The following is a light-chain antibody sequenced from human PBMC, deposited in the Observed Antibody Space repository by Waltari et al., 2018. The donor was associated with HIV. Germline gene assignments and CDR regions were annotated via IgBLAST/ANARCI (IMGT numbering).Light chain of an antibody. CDR3: QSYDSSNHVV. Sequence: NFMLTQAHSVSESPGKTVTISCTRSSGSIASNFVQWYQQRPGSAPTIVIYEDKERPSGLPDRFSGSIDSSSNSASLTISGLKTEDEADYYCQSYDSSNHVVFGGGTKLTVL. CDR2: EDK. J-gene: IGLJ2*01. V-gene: IGLV6-57*03. CDR1: SGSIASNF.